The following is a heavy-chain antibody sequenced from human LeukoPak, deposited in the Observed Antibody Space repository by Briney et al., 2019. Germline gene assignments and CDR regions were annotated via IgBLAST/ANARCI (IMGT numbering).Heavy chain of an antibody. Sequence: GGSLRLSCAASGFTFSTYAMHWVRQAPGKGLEWVSGISWNSGSISYADSVKGRFTISRDNAKNSLYLQMNSLRAEDTALYYCXXXXXXXXSXWFDPWGQGTLVTVSS. CDR2: ISWNSGSI. CDR1: GFTFSTYA. V-gene: IGHV3-9*01. J-gene: IGHJ5*02. CDR3: XXXXXXXXSXWFDP.